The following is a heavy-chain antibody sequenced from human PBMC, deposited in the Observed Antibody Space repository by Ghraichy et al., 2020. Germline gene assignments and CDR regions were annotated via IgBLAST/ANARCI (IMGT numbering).Heavy chain of an antibody. CDR1: GFTFSSYG. CDR3: ARETVAVGATDYYYYGMDV. J-gene: IGHJ6*02. V-gene: IGHV3-33*08. Sequence: GGSLRLSCAASGFTFSSYGMHWVRQAPGKGLEWVAVIWYDGSNKYYADSVKGRFTISRDNSKNTLYLQMNSLRAEDTAVYYCARETVAVGATDYYYYGMDVWGQGTTVTVSS. CDR2: IWYDGSNK. D-gene: IGHD1-26*01.